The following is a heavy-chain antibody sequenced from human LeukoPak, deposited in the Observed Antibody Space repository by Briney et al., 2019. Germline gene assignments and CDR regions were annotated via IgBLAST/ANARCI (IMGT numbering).Heavy chain of an antibody. Sequence: PGGSLRLSCAASGFSFSSYDMNWVRQAPGKGLEWVSFISGSGDATHYADSVKGRFTISRDNSKNTLYLQMNSLRAEDTAVYYCAKSRGESRGSSNYWGQGTLVTVSS. CDR2: ISGSGDAT. CDR3: AKSRGESRGSSNY. J-gene: IGHJ4*02. V-gene: IGHV3-23*01. CDR1: GFSFSSYD. D-gene: IGHD2-2*01.